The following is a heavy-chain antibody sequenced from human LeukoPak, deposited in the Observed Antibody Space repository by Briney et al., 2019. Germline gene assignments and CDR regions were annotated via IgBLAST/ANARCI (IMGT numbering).Heavy chain of an antibody. V-gene: IGHV3-30-3*01. Sequence: GGSLRLSCAASGFTFSSYAMHWVRQAPGKGLEGVAVISYDGSNKYYADSVKGRFTISRDNSKNPLYLQMNSLRAEDTAVYYCARDPLPAGGSTHVDYWGQGTLVTVSS. CDR3: ARDPLPAGGSTHVDY. CDR2: ISYDGSNK. J-gene: IGHJ4*02. D-gene: IGHD2-2*01. CDR1: GFTFSSYA.